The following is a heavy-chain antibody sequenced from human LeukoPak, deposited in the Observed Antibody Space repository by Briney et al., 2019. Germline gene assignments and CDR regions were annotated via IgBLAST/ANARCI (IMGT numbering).Heavy chain of an antibody. V-gene: IGHV4-38-2*02. Sequence: SETLSLTCTVSGYSISSGYYWGWIRQPPGKGLEWIGSIYHSGSTYYNPSLKSRVTISVDTSKNQFSLKLSSVTAADTAVYYRARWYDSSGYYFDYWGQGTLVTVSS. D-gene: IGHD3-22*01. CDR1: GYSISSGYY. J-gene: IGHJ4*02. CDR2: IYHSGST. CDR3: ARWYDSSGYYFDY.